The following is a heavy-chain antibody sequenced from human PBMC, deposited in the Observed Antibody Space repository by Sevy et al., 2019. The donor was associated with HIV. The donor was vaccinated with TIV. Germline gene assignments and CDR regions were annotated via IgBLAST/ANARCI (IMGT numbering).Heavy chain of an antibody. J-gene: IGHJ2*01. V-gene: IGHV3-23*01. Sequence: GGSLRLSCAASGFTFSSYAMSWVRQAPGKGLEWVSAISGSGGSTDYADSVKGRFTIPRDNSKNTLYLQMNRLRAEDTAVYYCAKCGLRSSWYFRYFDLWGRGTLVTVSS. CDR2: ISGSGGST. CDR1: GFTFSSYA. D-gene: IGHD6-13*01. CDR3: AKCGLRSSWYFRYFDL.